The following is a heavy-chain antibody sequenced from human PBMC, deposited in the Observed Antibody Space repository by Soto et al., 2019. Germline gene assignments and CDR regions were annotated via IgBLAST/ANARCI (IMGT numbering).Heavy chain of an antibody. CDR2: IYYSGNT. CDR1: GGSIRDYY. CDR3: AKLIVLVPVASYGMDV. D-gene: IGHD2-2*01. Sequence: QVQLQESGPGLVKASETLSLTCSVSGGSIRDYYWSWIRQPPGRGLEWIGYIYYSGNTKYNPSLKSRVNMSVHTSKNQFSLKLNSVTAADTAVYYCAKLIVLVPVASYGMDVWGQGTSVSVSS. V-gene: IGHV4-59*01. J-gene: IGHJ6*02.